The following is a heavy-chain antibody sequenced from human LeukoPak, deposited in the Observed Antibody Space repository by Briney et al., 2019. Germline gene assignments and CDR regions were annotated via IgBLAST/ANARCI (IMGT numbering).Heavy chain of an antibody. Sequence: ASVKVSCKASGYTFTGYYMHWVRQAPGQGLEWMGWINPNSGGTNYAQKFQGRVTVTRDTSISTAYMELSRLRSDDTAVYYCARAGIDIVLMVYAYYFDYWGQGTLVTVSS. D-gene: IGHD2-8*01. CDR1: GYTFTGYY. V-gene: IGHV1-2*02. CDR2: INPNSGGT. CDR3: ARAGIDIVLMVYAYYFDY. J-gene: IGHJ4*02.